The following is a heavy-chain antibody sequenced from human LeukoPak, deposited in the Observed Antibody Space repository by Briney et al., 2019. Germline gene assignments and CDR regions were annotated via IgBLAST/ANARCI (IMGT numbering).Heavy chain of an antibody. V-gene: IGHV3-15*01. CDR1: GLDFTLAW. CDR2: IKSKGSGETR. Sequence: PEESLRLSCAVSGLDFTLAWMTWVRQAPGKGLEWVARIKSKGSGETRDYAAAVKGRFSISRDDSKNTVHLQMNSLKAEDIGVYYCSWVSSPDHYALGSWGLEILVTVSS. J-gene: IGHJ5*02. CDR3: SWVSSPDHYALGS. D-gene: IGHD3-16*01.